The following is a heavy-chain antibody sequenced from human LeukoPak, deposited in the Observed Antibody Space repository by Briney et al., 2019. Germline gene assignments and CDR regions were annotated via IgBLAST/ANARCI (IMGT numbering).Heavy chain of an antibody. D-gene: IGHD3-10*01. CDR2: INPNSGGI. CDR3: ARSLYYYGSGSYYGNY. J-gene: IGHJ4*02. Sequence: ASVKVSCKASGYTFTGYNMHTVRQSPGPGLECMGWINPNSGGINYAQKFQGRVTMTRDTSISTAYMELSRLRSDDTAVYYCARSLYYYGSGSYYGNYWGQGTLVTVSS. V-gene: IGHV1-2*02. CDR1: GYTFTGYN.